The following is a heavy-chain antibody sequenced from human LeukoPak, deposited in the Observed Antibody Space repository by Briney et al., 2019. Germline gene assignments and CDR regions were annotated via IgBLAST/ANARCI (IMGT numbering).Heavy chain of an antibody. CDR2: INPGSSGT. CDR1: EYTFTGYY. V-gene: IGHV1-2*02. Sequence: GASVKVSCKASEYTFTGYYLHWVRQAPGQGLEWMGCINPGSSGTNYAQKFQDRVTMTRDMYISTAYMELSSLRYDDTAVYYCARGGFVVAPPLAVWGQGTTVTVSS. J-gene: IGHJ6*02. CDR3: ARGGFVVAPPLAV. D-gene: IGHD3-3*01.